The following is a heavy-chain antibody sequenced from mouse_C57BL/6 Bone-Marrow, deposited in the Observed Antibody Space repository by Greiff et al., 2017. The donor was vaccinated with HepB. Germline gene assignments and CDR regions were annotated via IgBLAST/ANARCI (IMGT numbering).Heavy chain of an antibody. CDR2: INYDGSST. V-gene: IGHV5-16*01. CDR1: GFTFSDYY. Sequence: EVKLVESEGGLVQPGSSMKLSCTASGFTFSDYYMAWVRQVPEKGLEWVANINYDGSSTYYLDSLKSRFIISRDNAKNILYLQMSSLKSEDTATYYCARDVYYGSSYDYFDYWGQGTTLTVSS. CDR3: ARDVYYGSSYDYFDY. D-gene: IGHD1-1*01. J-gene: IGHJ2*01.